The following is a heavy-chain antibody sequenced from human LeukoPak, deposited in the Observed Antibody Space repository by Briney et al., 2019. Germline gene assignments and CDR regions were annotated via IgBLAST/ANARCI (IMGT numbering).Heavy chain of an antibody. J-gene: IGHJ4*02. D-gene: IGHD1/OR15-1a*01. CDR1: EGSITTRTYY. CDR2: ISNTGSV. CDR3: AKEEQLAPTTMYFFDR. Sequence: SETLSLTCTVSEGSITTRTYYWTWIRQPAGKGLEWVGRISNTGSVTYNPSLRSRVTISLDTSKNHFSLQLNSVTAADTAVYYCAKEEQLAPTTMYFFDRWGQGTLVIVSS. V-gene: IGHV4-61*02.